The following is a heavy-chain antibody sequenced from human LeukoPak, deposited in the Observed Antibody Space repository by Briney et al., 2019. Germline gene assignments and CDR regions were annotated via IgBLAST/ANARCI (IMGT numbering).Heavy chain of an antibody. Sequence: PSETLSLTCTVSGGSISSYYWSWIRQPPGKGLEWIGYIYYSGSTNYNPSLKSRVTISVDTSKNQFSLKLSSVTAADTAVYYCARDHGFDYIGGRFDPWGQGTLVTVSS. CDR3: ARDHGFDYIGGRFDP. CDR2: IYYSGST. J-gene: IGHJ5*02. CDR1: GGSISSYY. V-gene: IGHV4-59*01. D-gene: IGHD3-9*01.